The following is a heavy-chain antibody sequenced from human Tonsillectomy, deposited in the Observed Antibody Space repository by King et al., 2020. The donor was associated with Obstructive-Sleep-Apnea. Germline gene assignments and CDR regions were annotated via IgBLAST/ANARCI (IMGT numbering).Heavy chain of an antibody. CDR2: FVPILGIA. Sequence: VQLVESGAEMKKPGSSVKVSCRASGGTFSNYIINWVRQAPGQGLEWMGGFVPILGIANYAQKFQGRVTITADESTPTAYLDLSRLKSEDTATYYCARDSADTAMITWGQGTLVTVSS. V-gene: IGHV1-69*01. D-gene: IGHD5-18*01. CDR3: ARDSADTAMIT. CDR1: GGTFSNYI. J-gene: IGHJ4*02.